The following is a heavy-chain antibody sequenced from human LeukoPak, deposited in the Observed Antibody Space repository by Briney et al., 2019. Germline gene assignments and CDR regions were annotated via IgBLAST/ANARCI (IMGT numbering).Heavy chain of an antibody. D-gene: IGHD4/OR15-4a*01. CDR2: ISSSGSLV. J-gene: IGHJ4*02. CDR3: ARDSLHNYGGTGYGYYFDY. CDR1: GFAFNIYE. Sequence: PGGSLRLSCAASGFAFNIYEMIWVRQAPGKEPEWISYISSSGSLVYYADSVKGRFTVSRDNAQKSLFLQMNGLRVEDTAMYYCARDSLHNYGGTGYGYYFDYWGQGTLVTVSS. V-gene: IGHV3-48*03.